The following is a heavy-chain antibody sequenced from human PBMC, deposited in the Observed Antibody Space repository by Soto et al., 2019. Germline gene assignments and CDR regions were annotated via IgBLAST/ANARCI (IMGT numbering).Heavy chain of an antibody. D-gene: IGHD6-19*01. CDR2: ISGSGGST. Sequence: VGSLRLSCAASGFTFSSYAMSWVRQAPGKGLEWVSAISGSGGSTYYADSVKGRFTISRDNSKNTLYLQMNSLRAEDTAVYYCAKDKGSSGSSRIDAFDIWGQGTMVTVSS. CDR3: AKDKGSSGSSRIDAFDI. CDR1: GFTFSSYA. V-gene: IGHV3-23*01. J-gene: IGHJ3*02.